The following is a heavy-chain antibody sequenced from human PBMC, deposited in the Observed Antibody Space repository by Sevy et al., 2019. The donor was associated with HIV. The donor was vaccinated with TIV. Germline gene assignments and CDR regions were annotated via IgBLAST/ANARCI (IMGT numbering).Heavy chain of an antibody. J-gene: IGHJ6*02. D-gene: IGHD2-8*02. CDR1: GFPFSNFA. Sequence: GGSLRLSCAASGFPFSNFAMSWVRQAPGKGLEWVSTLIGGGSRTYYADSVTGRFIISRDNSGNTLYLQMNSLRAEDTAIYYCAKGRVQSGLSGGGANYGMDVCGRGTTVTVSS. CDR3: AKGRVQSGLSGGGANYGMDV. CDR2: LIGGGSRT. V-gene: IGHV3-23*01.